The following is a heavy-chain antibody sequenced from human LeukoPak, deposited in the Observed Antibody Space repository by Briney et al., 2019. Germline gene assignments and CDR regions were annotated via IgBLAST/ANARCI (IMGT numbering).Heavy chain of an antibody. CDR3: AREGSGGTDYFDY. D-gene: IGHD6-19*01. Sequence: SETLSLTCTVSGGSIISYYWSWIRQPPGKGLEWIGYIYYSGSTNYNPSLKSRVTISVDTSKNQFSPKLTSVTAADTAVYYCAREGSGGTDYFDYWGQGTLVTVSS. CDR1: GGSIISYY. J-gene: IGHJ4*02. CDR2: IYYSGST. V-gene: IGHV4-59*01.